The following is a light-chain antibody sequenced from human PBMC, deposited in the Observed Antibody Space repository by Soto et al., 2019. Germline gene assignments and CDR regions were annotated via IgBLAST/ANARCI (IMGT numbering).Light chain of an antibody. CDR1: QSVSSSH. CDR2: GAS. V-gene: IGKV3-20*01. Sequence: EIVLTQSPGTLSLSPGERATLSCRASQSVSSSHLAWYQQKPGQAPRLLIYGASNRATGIPDRFSGSGSGTDFTLTISRREPEDFAVYYCQQYGSSPLFTFGPGTKVDIK. J-gene: IGKJ3*01. CDR3: QQYGSSPLFT.